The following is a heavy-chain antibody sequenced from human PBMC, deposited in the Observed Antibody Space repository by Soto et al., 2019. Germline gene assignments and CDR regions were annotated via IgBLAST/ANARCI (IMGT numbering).Heavy chain of an antibody. V-gene: IGHV1-58*01. Sequence: SVKVSCKASGFTFTSSAVQWVRQARGQRLEWIGWIVVGSGNTNYAQKFQERVTITRDMSTSTAYMELRSLRSDDTAMYYCARFSGGSYNTYYFYYGMDVWG. CDR2: IVVGSGNT. CDR3: ARFSGGSYNTYYFYYGMDV. CDR1: GFTFTSSA. D-gene: IGHD2-15*01. J-gene: IGHJ6*02.